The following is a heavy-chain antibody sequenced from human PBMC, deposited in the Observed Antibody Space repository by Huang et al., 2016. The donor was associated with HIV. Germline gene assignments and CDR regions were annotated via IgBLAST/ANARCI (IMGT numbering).Heavy chain of an antibody. J-gene: IGHJ3*02. CDR3: TTESESSGWTMDHDAFDI. CDR1: GFPFSNAW. V-gene: IGHV3-15*01. CDR2: IKSKTDGGTT. Sequence: EVQLVESGGVLVKPGGSLRLSCAGSGFPFSNAWMSWVRQAPGKGLEWVGRIKSKTDGGTTDYAAPVKGRFTISRDDSKNTLYLQMNSLKTEDTAVYYCTTESESSGWTMDHDAFDIWGQGTMVTVSS. D-gene: IGHD6-19*01.